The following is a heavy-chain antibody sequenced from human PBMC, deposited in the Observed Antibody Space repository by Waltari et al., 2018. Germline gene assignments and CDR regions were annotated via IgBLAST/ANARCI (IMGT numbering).Heavy chain of an antibody. J-gene: IGHJ3*02. D-gene: IGHD1-1*01. V-gene: IGHV4-39*07. CDR2: IYYSGST. CDR3: ARDMTLEPSVGDAFDI. Sequence: QLQLQESGPGLVKPSETLSLTCTVSGGSISSSSYYWGWIRQPPGKGLEWIGSIYYSGSTYDNPSLKIRVTISVDTSKNQFSLKLSSVTAADTAVYYCARDMTLEPSVGDAFDIWGQGTMVIVSS. CDR1: GGSISSSSYY.